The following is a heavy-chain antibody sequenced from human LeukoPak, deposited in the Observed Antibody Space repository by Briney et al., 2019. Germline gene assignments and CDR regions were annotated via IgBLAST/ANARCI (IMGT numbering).Heavy chain of an antibody. D-gene: IGHD2-8*01. Sequence: SQTLSLTCAVSGGSISSGGYSWRWIRQPPGKGLEWIGYIFQSESTYYNPSLKSRVTISVDRSKNHFSLNLTSVTAADTAVYYCARGSMGHWFDSWGQGTLVTVSS. CDR3: ARGSMGHWFDS. V-gene: IGHV4-30-2*01. CDR2: IFQSEST. J-gene: IGHJ5*01. CDR1: GGSISSGGYS.